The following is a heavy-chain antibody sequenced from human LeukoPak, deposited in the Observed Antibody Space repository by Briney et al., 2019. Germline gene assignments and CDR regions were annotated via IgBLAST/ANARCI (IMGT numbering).Heavy chain of an antibody. J-gene: IGHJ4*02. D-gene: IGHD2-2*01. V-gene: IGHV4-4*02. CDR1: GGSISSSNW. Sequence: SETLSLTCAVSGGSISSSNWWSWVRQPPGKGLEWIGEIYHSGSTNYNPSLKSRVTISVDTSKNQFSLKLSSVTAADTAVYYCASHTPAAPFDYWGQGTLVTVSS. CDR2: IYHSGST. CDR3: ASHTPAAPFDY.